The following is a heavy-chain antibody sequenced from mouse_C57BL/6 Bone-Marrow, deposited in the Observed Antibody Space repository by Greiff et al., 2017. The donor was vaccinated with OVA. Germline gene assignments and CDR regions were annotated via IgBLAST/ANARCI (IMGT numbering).Heavy chain of an antibody. CDR3: ARSYGNYDWYFDV. D-gene: IGHD2-1*01. CDR1: GFTFTDYY. CDR2: IRNKANGYTT. Sequence: EVQLMESGGGLVQPGGSLSLSCAASGFTFTDYYMSWVRQPPGKALEWLGFIRNKANGYTTEYSASVKGRFNISRDNSQSILYLQMNALRAEDSATYYCARSYGNYDWYFDVWGTGTTVTVSS. J-gene: IGHJ1*03. V-gene: IGHV7-3*01.